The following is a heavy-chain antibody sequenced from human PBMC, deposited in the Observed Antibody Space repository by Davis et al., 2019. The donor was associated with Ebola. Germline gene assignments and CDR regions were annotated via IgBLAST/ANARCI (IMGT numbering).Heavy chain of an antibody. CDR2: IKTKADGETT. D-gene: IGHD3-3*01. CDR3: LTEPSHTRGRFLDPATFNL. CDR1: RFTFSDAW. Sequence: GESLKISCAASRFTFSDAWMTWVRRAPGKGLEWVGRIKTKADGETTDYSEPVQGRFTISRVDSKATLYLQMNSLKSEDTAVYYCLTEPSHTRGRFLDPATFNLWGRGTMVTVSS. J-gene: IGHJ3*01. V-gene: IGHV3-15*01.